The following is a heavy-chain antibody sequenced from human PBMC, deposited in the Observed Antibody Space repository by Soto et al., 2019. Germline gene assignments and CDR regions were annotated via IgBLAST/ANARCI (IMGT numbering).Heavy chain of an antibody. J-gene: IGHJ4*02. CDR3: ARNDVLGIMTPYY. V-gene: IGHV1-69*02. CDR1: GGTFSSYT. D-gene: IGHD3-10*01. Sequence: QVQLVQSGAEVKKPGSSVKVSCKASGGTFSSYTISWVRQAPGQGLEWMGRIIPILGIANYAQKFQGRVTITADKSTSKAYMELSSLRPEDTAVYYCARNDVLGIMTPYYWGQGTLVTVSS. CDR2: IIPILGIA.